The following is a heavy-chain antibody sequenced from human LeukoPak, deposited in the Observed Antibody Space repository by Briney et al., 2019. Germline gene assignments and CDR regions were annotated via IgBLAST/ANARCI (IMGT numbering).Heavy chain of an antibody. CDR1: GGTFSSYA. Sequence: SVKVSCKASGGTFSSYAISWVRQAPGQGLEWMGRIIPILGIANYAQKFQGRVTITADKSTSTAYMELSSLRSEDTAVYYCAREYCSGGSCFGYWGQGTLVTVSS. CDR3: AREYCSGGSCFGY. J-gene: IGHJ4*02. CDR2: IIPILGIA. D-gene: IGHD2-15*01. V-gene: IGHV1-69*04.